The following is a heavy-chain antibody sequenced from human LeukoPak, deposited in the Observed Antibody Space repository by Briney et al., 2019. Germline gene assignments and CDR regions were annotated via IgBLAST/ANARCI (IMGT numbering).Heavy chain of an antibody. Sequence: SQTLSLTCTVSGGSISSGGYYWSWIRQHPGKGLEWIGYIYYSGSTYYNPSLKSRVTISIDTPKNQFSLNLNSVTAADTAVYYCARANYGYCGGTTCYNWFDPWGQGTLVTVSS. J-gene: IGHJ5*02. CDR1: GGSISSGGYY. CDR3: ARANYGYCGGTTCYNWFDP. CDR2: IYYSGST. V-gene: IGHV4-31*03. D-gene: IGHD2-21*01.